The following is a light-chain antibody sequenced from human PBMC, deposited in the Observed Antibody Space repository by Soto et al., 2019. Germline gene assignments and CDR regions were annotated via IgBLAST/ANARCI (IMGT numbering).Light chain of an antibody. CDR3: HQTYSTLYT. J-gene: IGKJ2*01. V-gene: IGKV1-39*01. Sequence: DIQMTQSPSSLSASVGDRVTITCRASQSISSYLYWYQQKPGKAPKLLIYAASSLQSGVPSRYSGSGSGTDFTLTISSLQPEDFATYYCHQTYSTLYTFGQGTKLEIK. CDR1: QSISSY. CDR2: AAS.